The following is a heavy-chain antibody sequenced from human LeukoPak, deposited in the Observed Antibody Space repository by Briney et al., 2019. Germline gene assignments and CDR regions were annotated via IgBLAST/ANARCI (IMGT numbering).Heavy chain of an antibody. J-gene: IGHJ4*02. CDR1: GDSISSSY. Sequence: NASETLSLTCTVSGDSISSSYWSWVRQPPGKRLEWIGYIHYSGSTNYNPSLKSRVTISVDTSKNQFSLKLSSVTAADTAVYYCAREDGGSYYFDYWGQGTLVTVSS. CDR3: AREDGGSYYFDY. V-gene: IGHV4-59*12. CDR2: IHYSGST. D-gene: IGHD1-26*01.